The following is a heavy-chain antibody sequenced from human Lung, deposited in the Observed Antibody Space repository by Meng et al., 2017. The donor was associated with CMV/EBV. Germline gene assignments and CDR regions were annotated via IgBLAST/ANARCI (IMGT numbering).Heavy chain of an antibody. CDR1: GGSISSYY. V-gene: IGHV4-59*01. CDR3: AREEGIGGFDP. Sequence: QGQLQESGPGLVKPSETLSLTCTVSGGSISSYYWSWTRQPPGKGLEWIGYIYYSGSANYNPSLKSRVTISVDTSKNQFSLKLSSVTAADTAVYYCAREEGIGGFDPWGQGTLVTVSS. D-gene: IGHD3-10*01. CDR2: IYYSGSA. J-gene: IGHJ5*02.